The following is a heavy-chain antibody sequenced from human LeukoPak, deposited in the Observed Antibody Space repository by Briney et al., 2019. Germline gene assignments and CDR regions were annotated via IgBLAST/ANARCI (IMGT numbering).Heavy chain of an antibody. D-gene: IGHD1-26*01. V-gene: IGHV3-43D*03. CDR2: ISWDGGST. CDR1: GFTFDDYA. J-gene: IGHJ4*02. CDR3: AKVSPYSGSYYYDY. Sequence: GGSLRLSCAASGFTFDDYAMHWVRQAPGKGLEWVSLISWDGGSTYYADSVKGRFTISRDNSKNSLYLQMNSLGAEDTALYYCAKVSPYSGSYYYDYWGQGTLVTVSS.